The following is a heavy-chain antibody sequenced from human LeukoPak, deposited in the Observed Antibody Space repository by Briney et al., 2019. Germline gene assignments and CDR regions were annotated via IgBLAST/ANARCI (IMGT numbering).Heavy chain of an antibody. V-gene: IGHV3-30*02. CDR3: AKDTTPPKAGFDP. Sequence: GGSLRLSCAASGFTFSSYGMHWVRQAPGKRLWRVAFIRYDGSNKYYADSVKGRFTISRDNSKNTLYLQMNSLRAEDTAVYYCAKDTTPPKAGFDPWGQGTLVTVSS. CDR1: GFTFSSYG. CDR2: IRYDGSNK. D-gene: IGHD1-14*01. J-gene: IGHJ5*02.